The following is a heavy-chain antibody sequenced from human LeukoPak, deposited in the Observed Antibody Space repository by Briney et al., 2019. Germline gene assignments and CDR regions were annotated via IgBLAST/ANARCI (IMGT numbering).Heavy chain of an antibody. J-gene: IGHJ4*02. D-gene: IGHD3-10*01. CDR2: INSDGSRT. Sequence: GGSLRLSCAASGSTFSSYWMHWVRQAPGKGLVWVSRINSDGSRTSYADSVKGRFTISRDNAKNTLYLQMNSLRAEDTAVYYCARDVSYGSGTYYVDYWGQGTLVTVSS. V-gene: IGHV3-74*01. CDR3: ARDVSYGSGTYYVDY. CDR1: GSTFSSYW.